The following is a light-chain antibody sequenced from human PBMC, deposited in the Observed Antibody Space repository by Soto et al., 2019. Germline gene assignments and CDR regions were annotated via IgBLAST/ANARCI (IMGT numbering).Light chain of an antibody. Sequence: QSALTQPPSVSGAPGQRVTISCTGSSSNIGAGYDVHWYQQLPGTAPKLLIYGNSNRPSGVPDRISGSKSGTSASLAISGLQAEDEADYYCQSFDSSLSGWVFGGGTKLTVL. CDR3: QSFDSSLSGWV. V-gene: IGLV1-40*01. CDR2: GNS. J-gene: IGLJ2*01. CDR1: SSNIGAGYD.